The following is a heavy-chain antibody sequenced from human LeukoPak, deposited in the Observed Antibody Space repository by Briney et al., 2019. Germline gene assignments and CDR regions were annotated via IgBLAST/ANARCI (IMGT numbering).Heavy chain of an antibody. J-gene: IGHJ4*02. Sequence: SVKVSCKASGGTFSSYAISWVRQAPGQGLEWMGGIIPIFGTANYAQKFQGRVTITADESTSTAYMELCSLRSEDTAVYYCARGRSGSYYYGSQPIDYWGQGTLVTVSS. D-gene: IGHD1-26*01. CDR3: ARGRSGSYYYGSQPIDY. CDR2: IIPIFGTA. CDR1: GGTFSSYA. V-gene: IGHV1-69*13.